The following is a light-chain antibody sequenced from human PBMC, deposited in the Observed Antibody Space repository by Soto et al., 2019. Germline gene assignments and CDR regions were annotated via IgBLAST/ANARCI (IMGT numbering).Light chain of an antibody. J-gene: IGLJ1*01. CDR3: QSYDSSLSALYV. Sequence: SALTQPPSVTGSPGQRVTISCTGSSYHIGAGYEVNWYQHLPGAAPKHLIYGNTNRPSGVPDRFSGSKSGTSASLAITGLQAEDEADYYCQSYDSSLSALYVFGTGTKSPS. CDR1: SYHIGAGYE. V-gene: IGLV1-40*01. CDR2: GNT.